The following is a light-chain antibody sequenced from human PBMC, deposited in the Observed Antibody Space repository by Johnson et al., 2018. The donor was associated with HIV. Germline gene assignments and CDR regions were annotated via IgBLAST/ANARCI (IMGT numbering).Light chain of an antibody. J-gene: IGLJ1*01. Sequence: QSVLTQPPSVSAAPGQKVTISCSGSSSNIGNNYVSWYQQLPGTAPKLLIYDNNKRPSGIPDRFSGSKSATSATLAITRLQTGDEADYYCGTWDSSLSALYVFGTGTKVTGL. CDR3: GTWDSSLSALYV. V-gene: IGLV1-51*01. CDR1: SSNIGNNY. CDR2: DNN.